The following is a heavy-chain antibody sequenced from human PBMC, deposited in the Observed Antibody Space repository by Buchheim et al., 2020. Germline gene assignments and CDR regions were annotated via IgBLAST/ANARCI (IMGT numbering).Heavy chain of an antibody. CDR2: INPNSGGT. CDR1: GYTFTGYY. D-gene: IGHD2-15*01. Sequence: QVQLVQSGAEVKKPGASVMVSCKASGYTFTGYYMHWVRQAPGQGLEWMGWINPNSGGTNYAQKFQGWVTMTRDTSISTAYMELSRLRSDDTAVYYCARARYCSGGNCYQYDIDVWGQGTT. J-gene: IGHJ6*02. CDR3: ARARYCSGGNCYQYDIDV. V-gene: IGHV1-2*04.